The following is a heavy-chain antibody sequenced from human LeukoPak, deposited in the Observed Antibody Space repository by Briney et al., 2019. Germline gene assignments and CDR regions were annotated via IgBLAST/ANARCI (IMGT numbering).Heavy chain of an antibody. J-gene: IGHJ4*02. Sequence: PSETLSLTCTVSGGSISSGDYYWSWIRQPPGKGLEWIGYIYYSGSTYYNPSLKSRVTISVDTSKNQFSLKLSSVTAADTAVYYCARDAPAEYFDYWGQGTLVTVSS. CDR1: GGSISSGDYY. CDR2: IYYSGST. CDR3: ARDAPAEYFDY. V-gene: IGHV4-30-4*01.